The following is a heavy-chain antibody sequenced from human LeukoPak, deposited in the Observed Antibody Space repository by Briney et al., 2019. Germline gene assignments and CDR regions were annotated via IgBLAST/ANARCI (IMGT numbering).Heavy chain of an antibody. CDR1: GGSFSDYY. CDR2: ISHSGIT. CDR3: ASFRWAIGFEN. V-gene: IGHV4-34*01. J-gene: IGHJ4*02. Sequence: PSETLSLTRAVYGGSFSDYYWSCIRQPPAKGLEWIGEISHSGITKYNPSLKSRVTISVDTSKNQFSLKLNTLTAADTAVYYCASFRWAIGFENWGQGTLVTVSS. D-gene: IGHD3-22*01.